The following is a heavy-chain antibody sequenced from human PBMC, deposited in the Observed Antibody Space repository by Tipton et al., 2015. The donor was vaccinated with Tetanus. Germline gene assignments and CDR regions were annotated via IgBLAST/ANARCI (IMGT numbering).Heavy chain of an antibody. Sequence: TLSLTCTVSGISVSTSDYYWSWVRQPPGKELEWIGYIYYLGNTAYNPSLQSRVSMSVDTSKSQFSLNLSSVTAADAAVYYCARENWSYGNSFDYWGQGIQVTVSS. J-gene: IGHJ4*02. D-gene: IGHD3-16*01. CDR2: IYYLGNT. V-gene: IGHV4-61*08. CDR3: ARENWSYGNSFDY. CDR1: GISVSTSDYY.